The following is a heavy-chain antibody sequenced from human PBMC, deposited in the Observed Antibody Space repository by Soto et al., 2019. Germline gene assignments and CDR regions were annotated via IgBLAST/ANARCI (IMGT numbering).Heavy chain of an antibody. CDR1: GGSFSGYY. Sequence: SETLSLTCAVYGGSFSGYYWSWIRQPPGKGLEWIGEINHSGSTNYNPSLKSRVTISVDTSKNHFSLKLSSVTAEDTALYYCASRNYYASGYYYWYYFDYWSQGTLVTVSS. V-gene: IGHV4-34*01. CDR2: INHSGST. CDR3: ASRNYYASGYYYWYYFDY. D-gene: IGHD3-10*01. J-gene: IGHJ4*02.